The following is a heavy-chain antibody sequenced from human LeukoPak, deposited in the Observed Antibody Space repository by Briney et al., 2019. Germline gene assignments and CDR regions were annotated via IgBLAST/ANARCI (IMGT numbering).Heavy chain of an antibody. D-gene: IGHD3-22*01. Sequence: ASVKVSCKASGYTFTSYDINWVRQATGQGLEWMGWMNPNSGNTGYAQKFQGRVTMTRNTSISTAYMELSSLRSEDTAVYYCARGRKYYYDSSGYYSDYWGQGTLVTVSS. CDR1: GYTFTSYD. CDR3: ARGRKYYYDSSGYYSDY. V-gene: IGHV1-8*01. CDR2: MNPNSGNT. J-gene: IGHJ4*02.